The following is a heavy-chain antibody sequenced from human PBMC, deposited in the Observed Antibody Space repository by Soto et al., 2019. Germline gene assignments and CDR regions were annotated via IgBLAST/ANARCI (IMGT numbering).Heavy chain of an antibody. CDR1: GYTCTSYG. J-gene: IGHJ5*02. Sequence: QVQLVQSGAEVKKPGASVKVSCKASGYTCTSYGISGVRQAAGQGLEWMGWMSAYDGNTNYAQKLQGRVTMTTDTSTSTAYMELRSLRSDDTAVYYCARDYYDSSGYSNWFDPWGQGTLVTVSS. CDR3: ARDYYDSSGYSNWFDP. CDR2: MSAYDGNT. D-gene: IGHD3-22*01. V-gene: IGHV1-18*01.